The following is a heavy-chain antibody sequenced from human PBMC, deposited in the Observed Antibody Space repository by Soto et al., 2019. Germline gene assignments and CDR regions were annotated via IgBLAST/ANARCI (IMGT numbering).Heavy chain of an antibody. J-gene: IGHJ4*02. CDR2: ISSSSSYI. Sequence: PGGSLRLSCAASGFTFSSYSMNWVRQAPGKGLEWVSSISSSSSYIYYADSVKGRFTISRDNAKNSLYLQMNSLRAEDTAVYYCARDGGDGYNGPFDYWGQGTLVTVSS. CDR1: GFTFSSYS. V-gene: IGHV3-21*01. CDR3: ARDGGDGYNGPFDY. D-gene: IGHD3-16*01.